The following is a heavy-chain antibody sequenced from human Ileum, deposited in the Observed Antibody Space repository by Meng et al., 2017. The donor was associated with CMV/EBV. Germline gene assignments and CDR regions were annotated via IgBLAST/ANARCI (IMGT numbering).Heavy chain of an antibody. CDR3: ARDRASRSYGMAV. CDR1: GFTFNNYA. D-gene: IGHD3-10*01. V-gene: IGHV3-21*06. J-gene: IGHJ6*02. Sequence: GGSLRLSCAGSGFTFNNYAVTWVRQAPGKGLEWVSSISSSGSFTYYADSVKGRFTISRDNAKNSLYVQMNSLRVEDTAVYYCARDRASRSYGMAVWGQGTMVTVSS. CDR2: ISSSGSFT.